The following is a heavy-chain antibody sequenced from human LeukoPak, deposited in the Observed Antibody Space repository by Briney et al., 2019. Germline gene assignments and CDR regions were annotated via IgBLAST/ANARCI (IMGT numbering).Heavy chain of an antibody. CDR1: GYTFTGYY. Sequence: ASVKVSCKASGYTFTGYYMHWVRQAPGQGLEWMGWINPNSGGTNYAQKFQGRVTMTRDTSISTAYMELSRLRSDDTAVYYCAKEGYSSGWYLHYWGQGTLVTVSS. D-gene: IGHD6-19*01. CDR2: INPNSGGT. J-gene: IGHJ4*02. V-gene: IGHV1-2*02. CDR3: AKEGYSSGWYLHY.